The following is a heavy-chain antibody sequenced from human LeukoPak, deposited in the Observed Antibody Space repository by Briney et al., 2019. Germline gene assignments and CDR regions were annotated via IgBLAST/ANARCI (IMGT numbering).Heavy chain of an antibody. CDR2: ISSSGSTI. CDR3: ARHHENEDAFDI. Sequence: GGSLRLSCAASGFTFNDYYMGWIRQAPGKGLEWVSYISSSGSTIYYADSVKGRFTISRDNAKNSLYLQMNSLRAEDTAVYYCARHHENEDAFDIWGQGTMVTVSS. J-gene: IGHJ3*02. V-gene: IGHV3-11*01. D-gene: IGHD1-1*01. CDR1: GFTFNDYY.